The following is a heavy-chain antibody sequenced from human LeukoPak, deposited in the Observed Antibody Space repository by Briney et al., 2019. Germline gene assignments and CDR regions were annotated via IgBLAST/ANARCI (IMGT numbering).Heavy chain of an antibody. CDR3: AREAFTTVTSATDAFDI. D-gene: IGHD4-17*01. CDR2: ISSSGNPI. J-gene: IGHJ3*02. CDR1: GFTFSDYY. Sequence: GGSLRLSCSASGFTFSDYYMTWIRQTPGKGLEWVSYISSSGNPIYYADSVKGRFTISRDNSKNTLYLQMNSLRAEDTAVYYCAREAFTTVTSATDAFDIWGQGTMVTVSS. V-gene: IGHV3-11*01.